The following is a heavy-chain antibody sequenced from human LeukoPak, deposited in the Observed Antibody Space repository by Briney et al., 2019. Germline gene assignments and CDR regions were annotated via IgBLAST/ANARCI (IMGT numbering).Heavy chain of an antibody. CDR2: IYYSRST. J-gene: IGHJ5*02. D-gene: IGHD2-2*01. V-gene: IGHV4-59*11. CDR3: ARGFSYHFDP. CDR1: GASISSHY. Sequence: SETLSLMCTVSGASISSHYWSCIRRPPGKGLEWIGCIYYSRSTNYNPSLKSRVTISVDTSKNQFSLKLSSVTAADTAVYYCARGFSYHFDPWGQGTLVTVSP.